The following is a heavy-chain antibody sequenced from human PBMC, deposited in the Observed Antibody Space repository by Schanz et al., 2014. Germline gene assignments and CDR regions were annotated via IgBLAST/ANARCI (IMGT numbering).Heavy chain of an antibody. V-gene: IGHV3-30*18. Sequence: ESGGTLVRPGGSLRLSCAASGFTFSTYAMAWVRQAPGKGLEWVALVSSDGNNDYYTDSVKGLFTISRDNSKNTVHLQMNSLRAEDTAVYYCAKQHIVRGVIYLNWFDSWGQGTLVTVSS. J-gene: IGHJ5*01. CDR3: AKQHIVRGVIYLNWFDS. D-gene: IGHD3-10*01. CDR2: VSSDGNND. CDR1: GFTFSTYA.